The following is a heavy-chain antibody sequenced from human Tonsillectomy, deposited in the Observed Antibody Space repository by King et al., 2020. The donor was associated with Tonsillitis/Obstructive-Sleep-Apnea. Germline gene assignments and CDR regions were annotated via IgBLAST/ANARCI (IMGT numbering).Heavy chain of an antibody. CDR3: ARGYQYDFWSGQLNAFDI. D-gene: IGHD3-3*01. V-gene: IGHV3-13*01. J-gene: IGHJ3*02. CDR1: GFTFSSYD. CDR2: IGTAGDT. Sequence: VQLVESGGGLVQPGGSLRLSCAASGFTFSSYDMHWVRQATGKGLEWVSAIGTAGDTYYPGSVKGRFTISRENAKNSLYLQMNSLRAGDTAMYYCARGYQYDFWSGQLNAFDIWGQGTMVTVSS.